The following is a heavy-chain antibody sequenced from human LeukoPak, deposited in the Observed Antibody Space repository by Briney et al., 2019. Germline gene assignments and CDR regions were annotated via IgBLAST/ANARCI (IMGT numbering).Heavy chain of an antibody. Sequence: GGSLRLSCEASGFTFSSFGMHWVRQAPGKGLEWVAFIRRDGDVIYYADSVKGRFTISRDNAKNSLYLQMNSLRAEDTAVYYCARDYGDSRVYCFDYWGQGTLVTVSS. D-gene: IGHD4-17*01. CDR2: IRRDGDVI. J-gene: IGHJ4*02. CDR3: ARDYGDSRVYCFDY. V-gene: IGHV3-30*02. CDR1: GFTFSSFG.